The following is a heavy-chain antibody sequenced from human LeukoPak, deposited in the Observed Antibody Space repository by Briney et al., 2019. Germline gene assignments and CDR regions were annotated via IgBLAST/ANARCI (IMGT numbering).Heavy chain of an antibody. Sequence: ASVKVPCKASGYTFTSYYMHWVRQAPGQGLEWTGWINPNSGGTNYAQKFQGRVTLTRDTSISTAYMELSRLRSDDTAVYYCATLGVAAFDYWGQGTLVTVSS. D-gene: IGHD6-19*01. CDR2: INPNSGGT. J-gene: IGHJ4*02. CDR1: GYTFTSYY. V-gene: IGHV1-2*02. CDR3: ATLGVAAFDY.